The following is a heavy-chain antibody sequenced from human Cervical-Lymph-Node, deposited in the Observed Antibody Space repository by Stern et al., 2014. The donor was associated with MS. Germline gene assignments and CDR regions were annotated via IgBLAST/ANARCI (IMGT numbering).Heavy chain of an antibody. CDR1: GFTFSSYA. V-gene: IGHV3-30*09. CDR2: ISDDGSNK. Sequence: VQLVESGGGVVQPGGSLRLSCAASGFTFSSYAMHWVRQAPGKGLDWVAVISDDGSNKSYADSVQGRFASSCANSSTTLYLQMNSRRGEDTAVYYCARDRDEGSDRLDYWGQGTLVTV. CDR3: ARDRDEGSDRLDY. J-gene: IGHJ4*02. D-gene: IGHD5-24*01.